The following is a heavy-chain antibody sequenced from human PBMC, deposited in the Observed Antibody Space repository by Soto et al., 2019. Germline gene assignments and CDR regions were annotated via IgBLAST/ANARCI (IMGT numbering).Heavy chain of an antibody. D-gene: IGHD1-26*01. V-gene: IGHV1-18*01. CDR1: GYTFTSNG. Sequence: ASVKVSCKASGYTFTSNGISWVRQAPGQGLEWMGWISAYNGNIHYAQNLQGRVTMTTDTSTSTAYMELRSLRSDDTAVYYCARDMHAGFTHYFDPWGQGTLVTVSS. CDR3: ARDMHAGFTHYFDP. J-gene: IGHJ5*02. CDR2: ISAYNGNI.